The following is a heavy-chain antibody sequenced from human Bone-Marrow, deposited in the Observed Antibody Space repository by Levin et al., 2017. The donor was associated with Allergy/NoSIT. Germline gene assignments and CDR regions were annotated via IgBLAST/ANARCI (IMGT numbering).Heavy chain of an antibody. Sequence: GESLKISCAASGFTFSSYGMHWVRQAPGKGLEWVAVIWYDGSNKYYADSVKGRFTISRDNSKNTLYLQMNSLRAEDTAVYYCARNAPVSSSWYYFDYWGQGTLVTVSS. CDR1: GFTFSSYG. CDR2: IWYDGSNK. D-gene: IGHD6-13*01. CDR3: ARNAPVSSSWYYFDY. J-gene: IGHJ4*02. V-gene: IGHV3-33*01.